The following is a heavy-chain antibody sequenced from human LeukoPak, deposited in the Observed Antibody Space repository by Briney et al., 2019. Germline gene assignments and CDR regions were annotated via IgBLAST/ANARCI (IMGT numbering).Heavy chain of an antibody. CDR3: TSHGSGYYFDY. CDR2: ISSSGDTK. J-gene: IGHJ4*02. Sequence: GGSLRLSGAASGFTFSKYELNWVRQAPGKGLEWVSYISSSGDTKYYADSVKGRFTISRDNAKNSLYLQMDSLRAEDTATYYCTSHGSGYYFDYSGQGTLVTVSS. V-gene: IGHV3-48*03. CDR1: GFTFSKYE. D-gene: IGHD6-13*01.